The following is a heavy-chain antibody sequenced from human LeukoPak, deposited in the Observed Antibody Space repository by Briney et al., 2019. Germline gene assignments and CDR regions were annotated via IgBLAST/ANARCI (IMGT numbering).Heavy chain of an antibody. J-gene: IGHJ4*02. V-gene: IGHV3-11*04. CDR3: ARDPAPQRH. CDR2: MRSSGSTI. CDR1: GFTFSDYY. D-gene: IGHD6-25*01. Sequence: PGGSLRLSCAASGFTFSDYYMNWIRQAPGKGLEWIASMRSSGSTIKYADSVKGRFTISRDNAKNTVYLQMNNLRAEDTAVYYCARDPAPQRHWGQGTLVSVSS.